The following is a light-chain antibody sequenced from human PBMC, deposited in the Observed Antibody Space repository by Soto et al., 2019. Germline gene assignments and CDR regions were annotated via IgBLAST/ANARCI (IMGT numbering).Light chain of an antibody. CDR2: GAS. CDR1: QSVPSDW. Sequence: EIVLTQSPGTLSLSPGERATLTCRASQSVPSDWLAWYRHKPGQAPRLLIYGASSRATGVPDRVSGSGSGTDFTLTINRVEPEDFAVYYRQQYGNFPYTFGQGTKLEIK. J-gene: IGKJ2*01. V-gene: IGKV3-20*01. CDR3: QQYGNFPYT.